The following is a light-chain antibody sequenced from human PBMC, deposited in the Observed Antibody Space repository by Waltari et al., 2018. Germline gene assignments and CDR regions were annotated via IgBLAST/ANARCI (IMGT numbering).Light chain of an antibody. J-gene: IGLJ2*01. V-gene: IGLV3-1*01. CDR3: QAWDGSTSTVV. CDR2: EDD. Sequence: SYEVTQPPSVSVSPGQTASITCSGDKLGEKYVSWYQQKPGQSPVVVIYEDDDRPSVSPERFSGANSGNTATLTISGTQAMEEADYYCQAWDGSTSTVVFGGGTKVTVL. CDR1: KLGEKY.